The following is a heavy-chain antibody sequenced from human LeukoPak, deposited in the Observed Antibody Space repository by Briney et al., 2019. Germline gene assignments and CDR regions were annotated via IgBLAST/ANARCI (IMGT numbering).Heavy chain of an antibody. Sequence: PGGSLRLSCAASGFTFSSYEMNWVRQAPGKGLEWVSYISSSGSTIYYADSVKGRFTISRDNAKNSLYLQMNSLRAKDTAVYYCARGFPGYCSGGSCYPTWFDPWGQGTLVTVSS. CDR3: ARGFPGYCSGGSCYPTWFDP. V-gene: IGHV3-48*03. D-gene: IGHD2-15*01. J-gene: IGHJ5*02. CDR2: ISSSGSTI. CDR1: GFTFSSYE.